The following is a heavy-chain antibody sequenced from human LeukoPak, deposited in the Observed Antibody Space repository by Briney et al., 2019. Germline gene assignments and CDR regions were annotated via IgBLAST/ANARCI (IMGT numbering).Heavy chain of an antibody. D-gene: IGHD3/OR15-3a*01. J-gene: IGHJ4*02. Sequence: SETLSLTCTVSGGSISHYYWSWIRQPPGKGLEWIGYIYYSGSTNYNPSLKSRVTISVDTSKNQFSLKLRSVTAADTAVYYCARQTGSGLFILPGGQGTLVTVSS. CDR3: ARQTGSGLFILP. V-gene: IGHV4-59*01. CDR1: GGSISHYY. CDR2: IYYSGST.